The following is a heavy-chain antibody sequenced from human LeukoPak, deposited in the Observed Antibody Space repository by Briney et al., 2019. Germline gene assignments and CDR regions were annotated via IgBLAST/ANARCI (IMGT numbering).Heavy chain of an antibody. CDR2: IYYSRST. D-gene: IGHD5-24*01. V-gene: IGHV4-30-4*01. J-gene: IGHJ4*02. Sequence: SETLSLTCTVSGASISSGGYYWNWIRQPPGKGLEWIGYIYYSRSTSYSPSLKSRLTISVDTSKNQFSLKLSSVTAADTAVYYCARDGYNSGFFDYWGQGTLVTVSS. CDR3: ARDGYNSGFFDY. CDR1: GASISSGGYY.